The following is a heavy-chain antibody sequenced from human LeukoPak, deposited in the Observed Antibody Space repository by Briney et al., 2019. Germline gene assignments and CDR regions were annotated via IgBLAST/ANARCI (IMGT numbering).Heavy chain of an antibody. CDR3: TRDTAGYCSGGSCS. V-gene: IGHV3-49*04. CDR2: IRSKAHGGTT. J-gene: IGHJ5*02. Sequence: GGSLRLSCTASGFTFGDYAMSWVRQAPGKGREWVGFIRSKAHGGTTEYAASVKGRFTISRDDSKSIAYLQMNSLKTEDTAVYYCTRDTAGYCSGGSCSLGQGTLVTVST. D-gene: IGHD2-15*01. CDR1: GFTFGDYA.